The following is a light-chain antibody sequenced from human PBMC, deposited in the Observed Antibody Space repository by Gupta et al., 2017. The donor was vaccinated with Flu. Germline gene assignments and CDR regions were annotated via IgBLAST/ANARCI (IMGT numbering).Light chain of an antibody. CDR3: QQYNTYPWP. Sequence: DIQMTQSPSTLSASIGDRVTITCRASQSISSWLAWYQQKPGKAPKLLIYKASSLESGVPSRFSGSGSGTECTLTINSLQPDDFATYYCQQYNTYPWPFGQGTKVEVK. CDR2: KAS. CDR1: QSISSW. J-gene: IGKJ1*01. V-gene: IGKV1-5*03.